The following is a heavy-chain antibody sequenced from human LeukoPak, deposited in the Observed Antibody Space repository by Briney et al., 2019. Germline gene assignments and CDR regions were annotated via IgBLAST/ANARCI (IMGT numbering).Heavy chain of an antibody. CDR2: IYSGGST. Sequence: GGSLRLSCAASGFTISSNYLNWVRQAPGKGLEWVSVIYSGGSTYYADSVKGRFTISRDNSKNTLYLQINSLRAEDTAVYYCAGDRSLSWFDPWGQGTLVTVSS. J-gene: IGHJ5*02. D-gene: IGHD3-16*02. CDR1: GFTISSNY. CDR3: AGDRSLSWFDP. V-gene: IGHV3-66*01.